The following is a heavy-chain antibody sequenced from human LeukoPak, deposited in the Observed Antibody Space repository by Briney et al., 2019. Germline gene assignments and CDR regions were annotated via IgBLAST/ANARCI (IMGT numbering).Heavy chain of an antibody. V-gene: IGHV4-59*01. CDR1: TGSISSDY. J-gene: IGHJ4*02. CDR2: IFYSGRT. CDR3: ARHVCNRGSCYPGYFDY. D-gene: IGHD2-15*01. Sequence: PPETLSLTCTVATGSISSDYGSCVRQPPLKGLEWSGYIFYSGRTNYNPSLKSRVTISVEASKNKFSLGLSSVTAAETAVYYCARHVCNRGSCYPGYFDYWGQGTLVTVSS.